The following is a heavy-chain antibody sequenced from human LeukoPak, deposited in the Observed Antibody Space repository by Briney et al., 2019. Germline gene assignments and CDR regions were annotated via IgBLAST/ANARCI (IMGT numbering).Heavy chain of an antibody. V-gene: IGHV3-9*01. CDR2: ISWNSGSI. CDR3: AKDMDGSAFYGMDV. D-gene: IGHD3-10*01. J-gene: IGHJ6*02. Sequence: PGGSLRLSCAASGFTFDDYAMHWVRQAPGKGLEWVSGISWNSGSIGYADSVKGRFTISRDNVKDSLYLQMNSLRAEDTALYYCAKDMDGSAFYGMDVWGQGTTVTVSS. CDR1: GFTFDDYA.